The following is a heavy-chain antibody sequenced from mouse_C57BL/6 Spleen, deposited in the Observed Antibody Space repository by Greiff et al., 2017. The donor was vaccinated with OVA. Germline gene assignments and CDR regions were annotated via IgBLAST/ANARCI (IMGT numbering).Heavy chain of an antibody. CDR3: ARIDYDGGFAY. J-gene: IGHJ3*01. CDR2: ISYDGSN. CDR1: GYSITSGYY. Sequence: DVKLQESGPGLVKPSQSLSLTCSVTGYSITSGYYWNWIRQFPGNKLEWMGYISYDGSNNYNPSLKNRISITRDTSKNQFFLKLNSVTTEDTATDYCARIDYDGGFAYWGQGTLVTVSA. D-gene: IGHD2-4*01. V-gene: IGHV3-6*01.